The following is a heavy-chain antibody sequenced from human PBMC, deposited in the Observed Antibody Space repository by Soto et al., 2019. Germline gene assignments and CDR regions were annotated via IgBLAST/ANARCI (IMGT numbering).Heavy chain of an antibody. J-gene: IGHJ6*02. D-gene: IGHD3-10*01. CDR3: ARVLYYGLGSYSPYGMEV. CDR2: VSPPFRTP. CDR1: GVSFNNNG. V-gene: IGHV1-69*01. Sequence: QVQLVQSGAEVKKPGSSVKVSCKTSGVSFNNNGIGWVRQAPGHGLEWMGGVSPPFRTPNYARKFQGRISITADAATGTVNMELSSLPSEDTAQYYCARVLYYGLGSYSPYGMEVWGQGTTVSVSS.